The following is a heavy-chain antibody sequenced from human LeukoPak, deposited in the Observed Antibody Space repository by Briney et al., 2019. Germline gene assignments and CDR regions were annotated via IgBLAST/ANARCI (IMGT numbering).Heavy chain of an antibody. CDR1: GFTFSTYE. J-gene: IGHJ4*02. CDR2: MSNNGRTI. Sequence: PGGSLRLSCAASGFTFSTYEMNWVRQAPGKGLEWLPYMSNNGRTIYYADSVKGRFTISRDNAKNSLYLQMNSLRAEDTAVYYCARVTEYYIDYWGQGTQVTVSS. V-gene: IGHV3-48*03. CDR3: ARVTEYYIDY.